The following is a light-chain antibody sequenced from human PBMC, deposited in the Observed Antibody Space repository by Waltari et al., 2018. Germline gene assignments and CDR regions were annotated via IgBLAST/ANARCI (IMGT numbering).Light chain of an antibody. V-gene: IGLV4-69*01. CDR2: VNSDGSH. CDR1: SGHSSYA. J-gene: IGLJ2*01. Sequence: QLVLTQSPSASASLGASVKLTCTLSSGHSSYAIAWHQQQPEKGPRYLMKVNSDGSHKKGDGIPDRFSGSSSGTERYLTISSLQSEDEADYYCQTWGTGIQVFGGGTKLTV. CDR3: QTWGTGIQV.